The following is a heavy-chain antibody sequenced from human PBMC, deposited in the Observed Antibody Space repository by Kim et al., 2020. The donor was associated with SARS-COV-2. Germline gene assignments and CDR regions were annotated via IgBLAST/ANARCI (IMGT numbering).Heavy chain of an antibody. D-gene: IGHD5-12*01. CDR2: INHSGST. CDR1: GGSFSGYY. CDR3: ARRWLQSRGHWRN. J-gene: IGHJ4*02. V-gene: IGHV4-34*01. Sequence: SETLSLTCAVYGGSFSGYYWSWIRQPPGKGLEWIGEINHSGSTNYNPSLKSRVTISVDTSKNQFSLKLSSVTAADTAVYYCARRWLQSRGHWRNWGQGTLVTVSS.